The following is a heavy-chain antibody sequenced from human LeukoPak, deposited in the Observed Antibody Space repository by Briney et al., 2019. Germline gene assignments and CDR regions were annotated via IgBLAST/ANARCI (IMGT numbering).Heavy chain of an antibody. Sequence: GGSLRLSCAASGFTFSDYALNWVRQAPGKGLEWVSAISGSGGSTYYADPVKGRFTISRDNSKNTLYLQVNSLRAEDTAVYYCAKGGRGSGSYNYFDYWGQGTLVTVSS. D-gene: IGHD3-10*01. CDR2: ISGSGGST. CDR3: AKGGRGSGSYNYFDY. V-gene: IGHV3-23*01. CDR1: GFTFSDYA. J-gene: IGHJ4*02.